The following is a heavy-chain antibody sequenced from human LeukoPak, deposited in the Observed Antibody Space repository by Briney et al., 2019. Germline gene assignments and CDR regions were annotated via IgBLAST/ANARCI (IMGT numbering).Heavy chain of an antibody. CDR3: ARGGQNYDFWSGYYVGPVPLYYYYYMDV. J-gene: IGHJ6*03. CDR2: IIPIFGTA. V-gene: IGHV1-69*13. D-gene: IGHD3-3*01. Sequence: ASVKVSCKASGGTFSSYAISWVRQAPGQGLEWMGGIIPIFGTANYAQKFQGRVTITADESTSTAYMELSSLRSEDTAVYYCARGGQNYDFWSGYYVGPVPLYYYYYMDVWGKGTTVTVSS. CDR1: GGTFSSYA.